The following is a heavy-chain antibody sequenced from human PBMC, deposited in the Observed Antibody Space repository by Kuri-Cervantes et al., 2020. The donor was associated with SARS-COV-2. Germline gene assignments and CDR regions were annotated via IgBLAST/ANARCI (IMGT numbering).Heavy chain of an antibody. V-gene: IGHV3-30*02. J-gene: IGHJ6*03. D-gene: IGHD7-27*01. CDR3: AKDRCKLGYYYYYYMDV. CDR2: IRYDGSNK. CDR1: GFTFSSYS. Sequence: GGSLRLSCAASGFTFSSYSMNWVRQAPGKGLEWVAFIRYDGSNKYYADSVKGRFTISRDNSKNTLYLQMNSLRAEDTAVYYCAKDRCKLGYYYYYYMDVWGKGTTVTVSS.